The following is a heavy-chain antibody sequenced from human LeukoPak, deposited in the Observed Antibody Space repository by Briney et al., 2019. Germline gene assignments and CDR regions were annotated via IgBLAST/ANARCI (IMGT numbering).Heavy chain of an antibody. CDR2: ISSSDYSR. J-gene: IGHJ5*02. D-gene: IGHD3-10*01. V-gene: IGHV3-11*01. CDR3: ARGKRRFDP. CDR1: GFNFSDHY. Sequence: PGGSLRLSRAASGFNFSDHYMSWLRQAPGKGLEWLAYISSSDYSRYYADSVKGRFTISRDNTKNSLFLQMNSLRDGDTAVYYCARGKRRFDPWGQGTLVTVSS.